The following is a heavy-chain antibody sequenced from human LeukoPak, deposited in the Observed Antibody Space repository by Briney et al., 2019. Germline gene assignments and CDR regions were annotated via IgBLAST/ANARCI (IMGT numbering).Heavy chain of an antibody. V-gene: IGHV4-34*01. CDR3: ARGPGVRYFDY. D-gene: IGHD3-10*01. CDR1: GGSISGYY. J-gene: IGHJ4*02. Sequence: SETLSLTCTVSGGSISGYYWSWIRQPPGKGLEWIGEINHSGSTNYNPSLKSRVTISVDTSKNQFSLKLSSVTAADTAVYYCARGPGVRYFDYWGQGTLVTVSS. CDR2: INHSGST.